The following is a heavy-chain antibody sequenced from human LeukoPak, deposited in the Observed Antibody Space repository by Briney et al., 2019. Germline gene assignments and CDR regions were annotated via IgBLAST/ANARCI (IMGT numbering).Heavy chain of an antibody. D-gene: IGHD2-15*01. CDR1: GFTFSSYS. V-gene: IGHV3-48*02. Sequence: PGGSLRLSCAASGFTFSSYSMNWVRQAPGKGLEWVSYISSSGDTKYYADSVKGRITISRDNAENSLYLQMNSLRDEDTAVYYCAVEGYCSGGSCYTTWFDPWGQGTLVTVSS. CDR3: AVEGYCSGGSCYTTWFDP. J-gene: IGHJ5*02. CDR2: ISSSGDTK.